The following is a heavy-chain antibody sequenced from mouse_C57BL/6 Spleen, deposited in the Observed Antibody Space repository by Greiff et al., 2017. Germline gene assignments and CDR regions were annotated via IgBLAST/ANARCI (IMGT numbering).Heavy chain of an antibody. D-gene: IGHD1-1*01. Sequence: QVQLKQPGAELVRPGSSVKLSCKASGYTFTSYWMHWVKQRPIQGLEWIGNIDPSDSETHYNQKFKDKATLTVDKSSSTAYMQLSSLTSEDSAVYYCASLYGSSFYAMDYWGQGTSVTVSS. V-gene: IGHV1-52*01. CDR1: GYTFTSYW. J-gene: IGHJ4*01. CDR2: IDPSDSET. CDR3: ASLYGSSFYAMDY.